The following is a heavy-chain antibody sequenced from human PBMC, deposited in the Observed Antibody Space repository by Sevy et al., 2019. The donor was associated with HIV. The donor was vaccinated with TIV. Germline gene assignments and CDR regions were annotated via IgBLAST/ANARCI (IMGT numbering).Heavy chain of an antibody. J-gene: IGHJ6*02. CDR2: ISSSSTYI. Sequence: RGCLRLSCAASGFTIRTYNMNWVRQAPGKGLEWVSSISSSSTYIYYADSVKGRFTISRDNAKNSLYLQMSSLRAEDTAAYYCARDLVIPATTDYFYYGMDVWGQGTTVIVSS. CDR1: GFTIRTYN. CDR3: ARDLVIPATTDYFYYGMDV. V-gene: IGHV3-21*01. D-gene: IGHD2-15*01.